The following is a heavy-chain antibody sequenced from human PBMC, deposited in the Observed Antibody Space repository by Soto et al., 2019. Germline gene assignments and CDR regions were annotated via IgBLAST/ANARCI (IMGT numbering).Heavy chain of an antibody. V-gene: IGHV3-23*01. J-gene: IGHJ1*01. Sequence: EVQLLESGGGFVQPGGSLRLSCAASGFTFSSYAMSWVRQAPEKGLEWVSAISCSGGSTSYADSVKGRFTISRDNSKNTLYLQMNSLSAEDTAIYYCAKDRDSSDWYLGNAWGQVTLVTVSS. CDR3: AKDRDSSDWYLGNA. D-gene: IGHD6-19*01. CDR2: ISCSGGST. CDR1: GFTFSSYA.